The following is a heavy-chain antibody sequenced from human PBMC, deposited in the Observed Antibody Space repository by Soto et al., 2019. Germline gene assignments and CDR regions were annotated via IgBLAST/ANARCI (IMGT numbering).Heavy chain of an antibody. V-gene: IGHV3-23*01. CDR1: GFTFSSYA. D-gene: IGHD3-3*01. CDR2: ISGSGGST. CDR3: AKLAADFWSGYYRDYYYYYYMDV. Sequence: EVQLLESGGGLVQPGVSLRLSCAASGFTFSSYAMSWVRQAPGKGLEWVSAISGSGGSTYYADSVKGRFTISRDNSKNTLYLQINSLRAEDTAVYYCAKLAADFWSGYYRDYYYYYYMDVWGKGTTVTVSS. J-gene: IGHJ6*03.